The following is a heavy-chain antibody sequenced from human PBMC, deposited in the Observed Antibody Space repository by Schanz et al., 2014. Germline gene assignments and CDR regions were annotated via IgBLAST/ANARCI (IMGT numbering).Heavy chain of an antibody. CDR3: ARGIITMVRGGDVGAFDI. D-gene: IGHD3-10*01. J-gene: IGHJ3*02. CDR1: GFTFRSYG. V-gene: IGHV3-33*08. CDR2: ISYDGSSK. Sequence: QVQLVDSGGGLVKPGGSLRLSCAASGFTFRSYGMHWVRQAPGKGLEWVALISYDGSSKNHADSVQGRFTISRDNSKNALYLQMDSLRAEDTAVYYCARGIITMVRGGDVGAFDIWGQGTMXAVSS.